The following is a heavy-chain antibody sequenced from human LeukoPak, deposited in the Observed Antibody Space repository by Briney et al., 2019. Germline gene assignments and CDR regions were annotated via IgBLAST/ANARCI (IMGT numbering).Heavy chain of an antibody. D-gene: IGHD5-12*01. J-gene: IGHJ4*02. CDR3: ATVAGGGYDAPYYFDY. V-gene: IGHV4-34*08. CDR1: GFTFSSYE. Sequence: NPGGSLRLSCAASGFTFSSYEMNWVRQAPGKGLEWIGEINHSGSTNYNPSLKSRVTISVDTSKNQFSLKLSSVTAADTAVYYCATVAGGGYDAPYYFDYWGQGTLVTVSS. CDR2: INHSGST.